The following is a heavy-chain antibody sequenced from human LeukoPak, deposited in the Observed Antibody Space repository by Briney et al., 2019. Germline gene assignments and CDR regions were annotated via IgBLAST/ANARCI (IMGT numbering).Heavy chain of an antibody. CDR2: ISYDGSNK. J-gene: IGHJ6*03. CDR3: ARGLRVTGYYYYYMDV. V-gene: IGHV3-30*04. D-gene: IGHD5-18*01. Sequence: GGSLRLSCAASGFTFSSYAMHWVRQAPGKGLEWVAGISYDGSNKYYADSVKGRFTISRDNAKNSLYLQMNSLRAEDTAAYYCARGLRVTGYYYYYMDVWGKGTTVTISS. CDR1: GFTFSSYA.